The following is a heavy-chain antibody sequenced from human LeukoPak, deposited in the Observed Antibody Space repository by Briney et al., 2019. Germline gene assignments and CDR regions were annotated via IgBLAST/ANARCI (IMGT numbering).Heavy chain of an antibody. Sequence: ASVKVSRKVSGYTFTDYYMHWVQQAPGKGLEWMGLVDPEDGETIYAEKFQGRVTITADTSTDTAYMELSSLRSEDTAVYYCATLYTGATTEEAHWDFRDYWGQGTLVTVSS. V-gene: IGHV1-69-2*01. CDR1: GYTFTDYY. D-gene: IGHD1-26*01. CDR2: VDPEDGET. CDR3: ATLYTGATTEEAHWDFRDY. J-gene: IGHJ4*02.